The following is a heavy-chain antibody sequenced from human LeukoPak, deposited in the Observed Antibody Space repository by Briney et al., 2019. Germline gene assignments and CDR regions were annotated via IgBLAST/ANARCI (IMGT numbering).Heavy chain of an antibody. J-gene: IGHJ4*02. CDR3: AKAATQWLVLRYFDY. CDR1: GCTFSSYA. CDR2: ISGSGGST. V-gene: IGHV3-23*01. Sequence: GGAVRLSCAASGCTFSSYAMSWVRQAGGKGVEWVSAISGSGGSTYYADSVKGRFTISRDNSKNTLYLQMNSLRAEDTAVYYCAKAATQWLVLRYFDYWGQGTLVTVSS. D-gene: IGHD6-19*01.